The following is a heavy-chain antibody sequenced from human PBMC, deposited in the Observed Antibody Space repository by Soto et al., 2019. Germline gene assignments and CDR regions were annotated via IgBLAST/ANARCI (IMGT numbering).Heavy chain of an antibody. V-gene: IGHV3-30-3*01. Sequence: GGSLRLSCAASGFTFSSYAMHWVRQAPGKGLEWVAVISYDGSNKYYADSVKGRFTISRDNSKNTLYLQMNSLRAEDTAVYYCGRPRYDYCVQGSRVTVPS. J-gene: IGHJ4*02. CDR3: GRPRYDY. CDR1: GFTFSSYA. CDR2: ISYDGSNK.